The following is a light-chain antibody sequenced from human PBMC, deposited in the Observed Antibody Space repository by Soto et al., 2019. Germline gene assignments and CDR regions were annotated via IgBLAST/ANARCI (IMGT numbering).Light chain of an antibody. CDR1: PGISIW. Sequence: DIQLAQSPSSVSASVAAGVTITCRAGPGISIWLAWYQQKPGKAPKLLIYDASSLESGVPSRFSGSGSGTEFTLTISSLQPDDFATYYCQQYNSYWAFGQGTKVDIK. CDR3: QQYNSYWA. CDR2: DAS. V-gene: IGKV1-5*01. J-gene: IGKJ1*01.